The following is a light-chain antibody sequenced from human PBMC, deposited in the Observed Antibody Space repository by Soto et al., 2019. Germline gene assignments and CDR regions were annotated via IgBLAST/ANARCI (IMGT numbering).Light chain of an antibody. V-gene: IGKV3-11*01. CDR3: QQRSYSPCN. J-gene: IGKJ4*01. Sequence: EIVLTQSPATLSLSPGDRATLSCRASQSVGSYLGWYQQRPGQAPRLLIYDASNRATGIPARFIGSGSGTDLTLTISSLEPEDFAVYYCQQRSYSPCNVGGGTKVEIK. CDR2: DAS. CDR1: QSVGSY.